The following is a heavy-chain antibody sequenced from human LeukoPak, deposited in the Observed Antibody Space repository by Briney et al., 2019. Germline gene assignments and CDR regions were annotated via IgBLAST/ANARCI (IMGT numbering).Heavy chain of an antibody. CDR2: ISYDGSNK. V-gene: IGHV3-30*18. CDR3: AKDPEWMATIQPNHLDY. Sequence: GGSLRLSCAASGFTFSSYGMHWVRQAPGKGLEWVAVISYDGSNKYYADSVKGRFTISRDNSKNTLYLQMNSLRAEDTAVYHCAKDPEWMATIQPNHLDYWGQGTLVTVSS. J-gene: IGHJ4*02. CDR1: GFTFSSYG. D-gene: IGHD5-24*01.